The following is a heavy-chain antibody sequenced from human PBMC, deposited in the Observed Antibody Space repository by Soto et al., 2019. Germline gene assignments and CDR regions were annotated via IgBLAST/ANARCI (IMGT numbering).Heavy chain of an antibody. V-gene: IGHV3-64D*08. CDR1: GFTFSSYA. CDR2: ISSNGGST. J-gene: IGHJ4*02. D-gene: IGHD3-22*01. CDR3: VKDGERWGYYYDSSGLQGPAGFDY. Sequence: GGSLRLSCSASGFTFSSYAMHWVRQAPGKGLEYVSAISSNGGSTYYADSVKGRFTISRDNSKNTLYLQMSSLRAEDTAVYYCVKDGERWGYYYDSSGLQGPAGFDYWGQGTLVTVSS.